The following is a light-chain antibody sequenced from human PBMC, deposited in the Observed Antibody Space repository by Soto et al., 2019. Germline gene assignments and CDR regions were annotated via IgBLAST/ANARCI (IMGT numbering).Light chain of an antibody. CDR2: GAS. CDR1: QSVSGNY. V-gene: IGKV3D-20*02. Sequence: EIVLTQSPGTLSLSPGERATLSCRVSQSVSGNYLAWYQQKPGQAPRLLIYGASTRATGIPDRFSGSGSGTDFTLTISSLEPEDFAVYYCQQRSNWPPTFGQGTKVDIK. CDR3: QQRSNWPPT. J-gene: IGKJ1*01.